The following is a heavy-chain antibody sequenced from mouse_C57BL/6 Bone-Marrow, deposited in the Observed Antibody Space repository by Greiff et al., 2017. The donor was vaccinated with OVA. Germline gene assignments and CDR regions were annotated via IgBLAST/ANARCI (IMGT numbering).Heavy chain of an antibody. V-gene: IGHV1-74*01. CDR2: IHPSDSDT. Sequence: QVQLQQPGAELVKPGASVKVSCKASGYTFTSYWMHWVKQRPGQGLEWIGRIHPSDSDTNYNQKFKGKAPLTVDKSSRPAYMQLSSLTAEDSAVYYWAIDSSGYYFDYWGQGTTRTVSS. D-gene: IGHD3-2*02. CDR1: GYTFTSYW. CDR3: AIDSSGYYFDY. J-gene: IGHJ2*01.